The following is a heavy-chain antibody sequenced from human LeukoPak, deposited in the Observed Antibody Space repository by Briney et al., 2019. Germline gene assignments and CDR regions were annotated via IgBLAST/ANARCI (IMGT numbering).Heavy chain of an antibody. CDR1: GGTFSSYA. CDR2: IIPILGIA. J-gene: IGHJ4*02. CDR3: ARVCSSGWCHYFDY. Sequence: GASVKVSCKASGGTFSSYAISWVRQAPGQGLEWTGRIIPILGIANYAQKFQGRVTITADKSTSTAYMELSSLRSEDTAVYYCARVCSSGWCHYFDYWGQGTLVTVSS. V-gene: IGHV1-69*04. D-gene: IGHD6-19*01.